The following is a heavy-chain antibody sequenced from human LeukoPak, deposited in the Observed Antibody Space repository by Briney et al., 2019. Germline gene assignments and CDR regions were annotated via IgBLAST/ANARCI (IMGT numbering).Heavy chain of an antibody. CDR1: GLTVSRNF. CDR3: AREGRYDILTAYYPLNN. J-gene: IGHJ4*02. D-gene: IGHD3-9*01. CDR2: IYIDGKT. V-gene: IGHV3-66*02. Sequence: AGSLSLSCAASGLTVSRNFMSWVHLAPGKGLQCVSVIYIDGKTIYDESVKGRFTISRDNSKNTLYLQMNSLRPEDTAVYYCAREGRYDILTAYYPLNNWGQGARVTVAS.